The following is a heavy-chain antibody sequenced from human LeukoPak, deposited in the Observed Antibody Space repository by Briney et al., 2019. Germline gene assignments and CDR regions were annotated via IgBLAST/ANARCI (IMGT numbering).Heavy chain of an antibody. Sequence: PSETLSLTCTVSGGSISSYYWSWIRQPPVKGLEWIGYIYYSGSTNYNPSLKSRVTISVDTSKNQFSLKLSSVTAADTAVYYCAREVRAIFGNYYFDYWGQGTLVTVSS. J-gene: IGHJ4*02. CDR2: IYYSGST. CDR1: GGSISSYY. CDR3: AREVRAIFGNYYFDY. V-gene: IGHV4-59*01. D-gene: IGHD3-3*01.